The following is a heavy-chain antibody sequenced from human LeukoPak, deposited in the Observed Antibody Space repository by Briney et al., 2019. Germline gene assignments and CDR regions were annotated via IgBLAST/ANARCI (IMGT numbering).Heavy chain of an antibody. J-gene: IGHJ5*02. CDR1: GYTFTNYG. CDR2: ISAHNGNK. V-gene: IGHV1-18*01. Sequence: GASVKVSFKASGYTFTNYGFCWVREAPAQGLAWMGWISAHNGNKNYAQKLQGRVTMTTDTFTSTAYMELRSLRSDDTAVYYCARVTDVLLWFGGIDPWGQGTLVTVSS. D-gene: IGHD3-10*01. CDR3: ARVTDVLLWFGGIDP.